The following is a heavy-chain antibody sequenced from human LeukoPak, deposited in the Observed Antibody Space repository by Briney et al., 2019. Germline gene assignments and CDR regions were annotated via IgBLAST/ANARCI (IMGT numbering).Heavy chain of an antibody. Sequence: PGGSLRLSCAASRFPLSSYAMSWVRQAPGKGLEWVSATSSSDAGTYYADSVRGRFTISRDNSKNTLYLQMNSLRVEDAAVYYCARAPVTSCRGAYCYPFDYWGQGTLVTVS. D-gene: IGHD2-21*01. J-gene: IGHJ4*02. CDR2: TSSSDAGT. CDR1: RFPLSSYA. V-gene: IGHV3-23*01. CDR3: ARAPVTSCRGAYCYPFDY.